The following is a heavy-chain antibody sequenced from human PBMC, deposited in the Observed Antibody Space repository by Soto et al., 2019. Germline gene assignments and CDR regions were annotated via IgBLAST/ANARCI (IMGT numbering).Heavy chain of an antibody. CDR3: AKGGMVRGLRDAFDI. D-gene: IGHD3-10*01. V-gene: IGHV3-30*18. CDR1: GFTFSSYG. Sequence: QVQLVESGGGVVQPGRSLRLSCAASGFTFSSYGMHWVRQAPGKGLEWVAVISYDGSNKYYAHSVKGRFTISRDNSKNMLYLEMNSLGAEDTAVYYCAKGGMVRGLRDAFDIWGQGTMVTVSS. J-gene: IGHJ3*02. CDR2: ISYDGSNK.